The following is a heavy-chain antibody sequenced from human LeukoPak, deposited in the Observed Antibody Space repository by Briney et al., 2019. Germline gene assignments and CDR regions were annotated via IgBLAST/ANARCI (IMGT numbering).Heavy chain of an antibody. V-gene: IGHV3-23*01. CDR2: ISGGGGST. D-gene: IGHD1-26*01. J-gene: IGHJ4*02. CDR3: ARGPAANSGNYYVGDY. Sequence: GGSLRLSCAASGFTFSSYAMSWVRQAPGKGLEWVSTISGGGGSTYYVDSVKGRFTISRDNSKNTLYLQMNSLRAEDTAVYYCARGPAANSGNYYVGDYWGQGTLATVSS. CDR1: GFTFSSYA.